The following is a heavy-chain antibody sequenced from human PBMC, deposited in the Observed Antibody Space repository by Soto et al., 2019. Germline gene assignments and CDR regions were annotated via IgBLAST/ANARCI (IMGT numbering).Heavy chain of an antibody. V-gene: IGHV1-2*02. CDR3: ARSLSTIGARPDY. D-gene: IGHD6-6*01. Sequence: QVHLVQSGAEVVKPGASVTVSCEASGYTFTGYYIHWVRQAPGQGLEYMGWINPNTGGTKYAQRFRGRVTMTRDTSINTAYMELSWLTSDDTAVYFCARSLSTIGARPDYWGQGTLVTVSP. CDR1: GYTFTGYY. CDR2: INPNTGGT. J-gene: IGHJ4*02.